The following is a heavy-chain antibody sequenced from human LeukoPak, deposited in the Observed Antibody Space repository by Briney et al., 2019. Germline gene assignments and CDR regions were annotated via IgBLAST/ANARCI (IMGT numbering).Heavy chain of an antibody. Sequence: TSETLSLTCTVSGGSISSSSYYWGWIRQPPGKGLEWIGSIYYSGSTYYNPSLKSRVTISVDTSKNQFSLKLSSVTAADTAVYYCARQGYYYGSGSYYNNWGQGTLVTVSS. CDR1: GGSISSSSYY. CDR3: ARQGYYYGSGSYYNN. V-gene: IGHV4-39*01. J-gene: IGHJ4*02. CDR2: IYYSGST. D-gene: IGHD3-10*01.